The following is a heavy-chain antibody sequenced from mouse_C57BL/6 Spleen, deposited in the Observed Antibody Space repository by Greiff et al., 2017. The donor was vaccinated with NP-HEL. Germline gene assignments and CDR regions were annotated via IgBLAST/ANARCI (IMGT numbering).Heavy chain of an antibody. CDR1: GFSLTSYG. CDR2: IWSGGST. Sequence: VQLQESGPGLVQPSQSLSITCTVSGFSLTSYGVHWVRQSPGKGLEWLGVIWSGGSTDYNAAFISSLSISKDNSKSQVFFKMNSLQADDTAIYYCARSYYGKRGYFDYWGQGTTLTVSS. D-gene: IGHD2-1*01. V-gene: IGHV2-2*01. CDR3: ARSYYGKRGYFDY. J-gene: IGHJ2*01.